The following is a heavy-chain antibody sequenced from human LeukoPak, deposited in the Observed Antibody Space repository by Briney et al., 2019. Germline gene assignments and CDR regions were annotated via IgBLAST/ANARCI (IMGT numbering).Heavy chain of an antibody. J-gene: IGHJ4*02. CDR1: GGTFSSYA. Sequence: GASVRVSCKASGGTFSSYAISWVRQAPGQGLEWMGRIIPILGIANYAQKFQGRVTITADKSTSTAYMELSSLRSEDTAVYYCARAARVEMATILDYWGQGTLVTVSS. D-gene: IGHD5-24*01. CDR3: ARAARVEMATILDY. V-gene: IGHV1-69*04. CDR2: IIPILGIA.